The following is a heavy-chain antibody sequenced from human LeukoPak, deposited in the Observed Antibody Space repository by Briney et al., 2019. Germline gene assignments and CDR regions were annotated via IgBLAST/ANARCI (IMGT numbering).Heavy chain of an antibody. Sequence: GGSLRLSCAASGFTFSTYSMTWVRQAPGKGLEWVSYISSSGGTIYYADSVKGRFTISRDNAKNSLYLQMNSLRDEDTAVYYCARYTAMVDYWGQGTLVTVSS. D-gene: IGHD5-18*01. CDR2: ISSSGGTI. CDR1: GFTFSTYS. J-gene: IGHJ4*02. V-gene: IGHV3-48*02. CDR3: ARYTAMVDY.